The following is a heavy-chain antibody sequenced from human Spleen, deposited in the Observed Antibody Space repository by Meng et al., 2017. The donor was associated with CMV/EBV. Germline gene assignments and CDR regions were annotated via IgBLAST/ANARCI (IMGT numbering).Heavy chain of an antibody. CDR1: GFTFSSYA. V-gene: IGHV3-30*02. Sequence: GESLKISCAASGFTFSSYAMHWVRQAPGKGLEWVSFIQYDGGHKYDADSVKGRFTISRDNSKNMVYLQMNSLRPEDTAVYYCAKDVRHCRSTSCYPLFFFDSWGQGTLVTVSS. CDR3: AKDVRHCRSTSCYPLFFFDS. D-gene: IGHD2-2*01. J-gene: IGHJ4*02. CDR2: IQYDGGHK.